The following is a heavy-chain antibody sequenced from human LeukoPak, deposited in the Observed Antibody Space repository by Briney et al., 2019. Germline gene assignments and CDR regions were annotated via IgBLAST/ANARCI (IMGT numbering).Heavy chain of an antibody. D-gene: IGHD6-13*01. CDR2: IWYDGSNK. CDR3: AKDHSSSWSXFXX. Sequence: PGTSLRLSCAASGFTFSSYGMHWVRQAPGKGLEWVAVIWYDGSNKYYADSVKGRFTISRDNSKSTLYLQMNSLRAKDTAVYYCAKDHSSSWSXFXXWGQXTLVTX. CDR1: GFTFSSYG. V-gene: IGHV3-33*06. J-gene: IGHJ4*02.